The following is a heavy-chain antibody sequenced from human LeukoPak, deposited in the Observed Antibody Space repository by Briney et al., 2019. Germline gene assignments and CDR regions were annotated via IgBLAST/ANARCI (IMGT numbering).Heavy chain of an antibody. D-gene: IGHD2-8*01. V-gene: IGHV4-59*01. CDR3: ASANCTNGVCYDY. Sequence: PSETLSLTCTVSGGSISSYYWSWIRQPPGKGLEWIGYIYCSGSTNYNPSLKSRVTISIDTSKNQFSLKLSSVTAADTAVYYCASANCTNGVCYDYWGQGTLVTVSS. CDR2: IYCSGST. J-gene: IGHJ4*02. CDR1: GGSISSYY.